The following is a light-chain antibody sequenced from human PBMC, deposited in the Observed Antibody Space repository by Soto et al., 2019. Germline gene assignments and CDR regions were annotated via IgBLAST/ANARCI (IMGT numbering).Light chain of an antibody. CDR3: QQRSNWPPT. CDR2: DAS. V-gene: IGKV3-11*01. CDR1: QSVSSY. J-gene: IGKJ5*01. Sequence: EIVLTQSPATLSLSPGERATLSCRASQSVSSYFAWYQQKPGQAPRLLIYDASNRATGIPARFNGSGSGTDFTLTISSLEAEDFAVYYCQQRSNWPPTFGQGTRLEIK.